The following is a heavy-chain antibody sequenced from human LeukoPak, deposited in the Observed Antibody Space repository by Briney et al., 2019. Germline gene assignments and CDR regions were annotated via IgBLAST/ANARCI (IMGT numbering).Heavy chain of an antibody. J-gene: IGHJ4*02. CDR3: ARGASGYGNFDY. D-gene: IGHD5-12*01. CDR2: IYSDGSGT. Sequence: PGGSLTLSCAASGFSFNTYWMHWVRQAPGKGLVWVSRIYSDGSGTYYADSVKGRFTCSRDNAKNTVYLQMNSLRAEDTAVYYCARGASGYGNFDYWGQGTLVTVSS. CDR1: GFSFNTYW. V-gene: IGHV3-74*01.